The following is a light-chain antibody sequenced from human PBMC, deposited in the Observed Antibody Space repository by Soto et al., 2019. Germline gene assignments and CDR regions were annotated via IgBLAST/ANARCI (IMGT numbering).Light chain of an antibody. V-gene: IGLV2-14*03. CDR2: GVS. CDR1: STDVGAHDF. J-gene: IGLJ1*01. CDR3: SSYTIYTTYV. Sequence: QSALTQPASVSRSPGQSITISCTGTSTDVGAHDFVSWYQHHPGKAPKLMIYGVSDRPSGVSDRFSGSKSANTASLTISGLQPEDEADYYCSSYTIYTTYVFGTGTKVTVL.